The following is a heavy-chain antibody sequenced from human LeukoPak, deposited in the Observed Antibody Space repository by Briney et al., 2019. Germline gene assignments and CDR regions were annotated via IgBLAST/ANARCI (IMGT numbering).Heavy chain of an antibody. Sequence: GGSLRLSCAASGFTFSSYAMSWVRQAPGKGLEWVSAISGSGGSTYYADSVKGRFTISRDNSKNTLYLQMNSLRAEDTAVYCCASRGSESGWPDYWGQGTLVTVSS. CDR1: GFTFSSYA. J-gene: IGHJ4*02. CDR3: ASRGSESGWPDY. V-gene: IGHV3-23*01. CDR2: ISGSGGST. D-gene: IGHD6-19*01.